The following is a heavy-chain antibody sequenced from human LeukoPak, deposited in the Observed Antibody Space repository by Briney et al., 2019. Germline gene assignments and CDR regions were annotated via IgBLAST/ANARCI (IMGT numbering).Heavy chain of an antibody. CDR2: VNHDGREK. V-gene: IGHV3-7*01. Sequence: GGSLTLSCAVSGFTFSSYWMTWVRQAPGKGLQWVANVNHDGREKYYMDSMKGRLNISRDNTENSVFLQLTSLRPEDTGIYFCAKGRDYGDYWGQGTLVAVSS. J-gene: IGHJ4*02. CDR1: GFTFSSYW. CDR3: AKGRDYGDY.